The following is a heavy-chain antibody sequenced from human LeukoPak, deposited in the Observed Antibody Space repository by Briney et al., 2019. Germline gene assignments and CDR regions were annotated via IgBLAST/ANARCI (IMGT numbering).Heavy chain of an antibody. Sequence: SETLSLTCAVYGESFSGYYWTWLRQSPGKGLEWLGEINPGGSTYYNPSLKSRLTISRDTSKNQFSLRLSSVTAADTAVYYCARGRQEISMILVVMTGVSYYLDVWGIGTTVTVS. CDR3: ARGRQEISMILVVMTGVSYYLDV. V-gene: IGHV4-34*01. CDR2: INPGGST. CDR1: GESFSGYY. J-gene: IGHJ6*03. D-gene: IGHD3-22*01.